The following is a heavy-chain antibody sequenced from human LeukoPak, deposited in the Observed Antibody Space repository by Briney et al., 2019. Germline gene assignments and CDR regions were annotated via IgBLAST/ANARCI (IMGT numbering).Heavy chain of an antibody. Sequence: PGRSLRLSCAASGFTFSSYAMHWVRQAPGKGLEWVAVISNDGSNKYYADSAKGRFTISRDNSKNTLYLQMNSLRAEDTAVYYCARAMKKQNVLRFLESVPPVYGMDVWGQGTTVTVSS. J-gene: IGHJ6*02. V-gene: IGHV3-30-3*01. CDR1: GFTFSSYA. CDR3: ARAMKKQNVLRFLESVPPVYGMDV. D-gene: IGHD3-3*01. CDR2: ISNDGSNK.